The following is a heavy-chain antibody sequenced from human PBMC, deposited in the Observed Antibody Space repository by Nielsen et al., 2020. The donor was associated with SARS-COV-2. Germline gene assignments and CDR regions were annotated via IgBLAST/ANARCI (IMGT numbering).Heavy chain of an antibody. CDR2: ISYDGSNK. J-gene: IGHJ3*02. CDR3: AREIYSGYDWNYDSSDIANDAFDI. Sequence: GESLKISCAASGFTFSSYAMHWVRQAPGKGLEWVAVISYDGSNKYYADSVKGRFTISRDNSKNTLYLQMNSLRAEDTAVYYCAREIYSGYDWNYDSSDIANDAFDIWGQGTMVTVSS. V-gene: IGHV3-30*04. CDR1: GFTFSSYA. D-gene: IGHD5-12*01.